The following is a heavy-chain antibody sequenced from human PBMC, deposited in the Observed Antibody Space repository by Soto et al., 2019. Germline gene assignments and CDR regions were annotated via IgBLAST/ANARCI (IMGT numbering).Heavy chain of an antibody. CDR1: GGSISSGGYY. CDR3: ASTYDSSGYYIMYYFDY. Sequence: SETLSLTCTVSGGSISSGGYYWSWIRQHPGKGLEWIGYIYYSGSTYYNPSLKSRVTISVDTSKNQFSLKLSSVTAADTAVYYCASTYDSSGYYIMYYFDYWGQGTLVTVSS. J-gene: IGHJ4*02. D-gene: IGHD3-22*01. V-gene: IGHV4-31*03. CDR2: IYYSGST.